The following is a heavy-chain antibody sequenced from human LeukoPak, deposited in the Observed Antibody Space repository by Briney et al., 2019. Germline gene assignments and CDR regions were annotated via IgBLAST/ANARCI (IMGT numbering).Heavy chain of an antibody. J-gene: IGHJ4*02. V-gene: IGHV3-9*01. CDR3: AKDKGEQQLVQYYFDY. D-gene: IGHD6-13*01. Sequence: GGSLRLSCAASGFTFYDYAMHWVRQAPGKGLEWVSGISWNSGSIGYADSVKGRFTISRDNAKNSLYLQMNSLRAEDTALYYCAKDKGEQQLVQYYFDYWGQGTLVTVSS. CDR1: GFTFYDYA. CDR2: ISWNSGSI.